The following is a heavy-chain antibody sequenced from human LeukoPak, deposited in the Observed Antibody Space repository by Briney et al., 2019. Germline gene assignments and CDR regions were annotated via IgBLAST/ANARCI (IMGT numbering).Heavy chain of an antibody. D-gene: IGHD1-26*01. CDR3: ARGLGGSYYWFDP. CDR2: IIPIFGTA. Sequence: SVKVSCKASGGTFSSYAISWVLQAPGQGLEWMGGIIPIFGTANYAQKFQGRVTITADESTSTAYMELSSLRSEDTAVYYCARGLGGSYYWFDPWGQGTLVTDSS. J-gene: IGHJ5*02. V-gene: IGHV1-69*13. CDR1: GGTFSSYA.